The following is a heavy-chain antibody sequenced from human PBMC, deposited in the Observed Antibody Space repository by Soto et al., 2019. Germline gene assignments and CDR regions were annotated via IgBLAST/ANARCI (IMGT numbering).Heavy chain of an antibody. V-gene: IGHV1-69*12. CDR1: GGTFSSYA. CDR2: IIPIFGTA. D-gene: IGHD6-19*01. Sequence: QVQLVQSGAEVKKPGSSVKVSCKASGGTFSSYAISWVRQAPGQGLEWMGGIIPIFGTANYAQKFQGRVTITADESTSTAYMELSSLRSEDTAVYYCARTPRETYSSGWYYFQHWGQGTLVTVSS. CDR3: ARTPRETYSSGWYYFQH. J-gene: IGHJ1*01.